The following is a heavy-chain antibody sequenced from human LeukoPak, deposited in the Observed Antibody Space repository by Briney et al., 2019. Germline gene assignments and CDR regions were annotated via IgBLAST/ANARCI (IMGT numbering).Heavy chain of an antibody. D-gene: IGHD6-6*01. J-gene: IGHJ4*02. CDR2: IYYSGIT. V-gene: IGHV4-39*07. CDR3: AKDLGSSPLFDY. Sequence: PETLSLTCTVSGGSISGSSYYWGWIRQAPGEGLEWIGSIYYSGITHYNPSLKSRVTISVDMSTNQFSLRLSSVTAADTAVYYCAKDLGSSPLFDYWGQGTLVTVSS. CDR1: GGSISGSSYY.